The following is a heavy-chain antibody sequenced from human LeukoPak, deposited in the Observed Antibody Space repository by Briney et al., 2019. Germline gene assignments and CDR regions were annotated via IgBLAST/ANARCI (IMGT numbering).Heavy chain of an antibody. D-gene: IGHD3-10*01. CDR2: INPNSGGT. Sequence: GASVKVSCKASGYTFTGYYMHWVRQAPGQGLEWMGWINPNSGGTNYAQKFQGRVTMTRDTSISTAYMELSSLRSDDTAVYYCARDLEHGSGSYYNVNFDYWGQGTLVTVSS. J-gene: IGHJ4*02. V-gene: IGHV1-2*02. CDR3: ARDLEHGSGSYYNVNFDY. CDR1: GYTFTGYY.